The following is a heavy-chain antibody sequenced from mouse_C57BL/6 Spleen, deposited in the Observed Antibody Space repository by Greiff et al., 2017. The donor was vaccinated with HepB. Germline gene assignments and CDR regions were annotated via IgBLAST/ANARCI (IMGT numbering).Heavy chain of an antibody. V-gene: IGHV2-2*01. J-gene: IGHJ4*01. Sequence: QVQLKESGPGLVQPSQSLSITCTVSGFSLTSYGVHWVRQSPGKGLEWLGVIWSGESTYYNAAFITRLSISKDNYKSQVFLKMNSLQADDTAIYYCARNSLRNAMDYWGQGTSVTVSS. CDR2: IWSGEST. CDR1: GFSLTSYG. CDR3: ARNSLRNAMDY.